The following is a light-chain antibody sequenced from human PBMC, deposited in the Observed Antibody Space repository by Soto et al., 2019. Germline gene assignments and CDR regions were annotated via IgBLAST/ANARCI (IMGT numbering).Light chain of an antibody. CDR2: EVY. V-gene: IGLV2-8*01. Sequence: QSAPTQPPSASGSPGQSVTFSCTGTSSDVGGYNYVSWYQQYPGKAPKLMIYEVYNRHSGVPDRFSGSTSVNTASLTVSGLQPEDEADYYCSAYAGSSTWVFGGGTKLTVL. CDR3: SAYAGSSTWV. J-gene: IGLJ2*01. CDR1: SSDVGGYNY.